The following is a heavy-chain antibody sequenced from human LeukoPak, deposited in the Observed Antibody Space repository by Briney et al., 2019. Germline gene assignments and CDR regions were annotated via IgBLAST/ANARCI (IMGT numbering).Heavy chain of an antibody. CDR2: IYYSGTT. J-gene: IGHJ4*02. CDR3: ARGVYIAAAQYGY. Sequence: SETLSLTCTVSGGSISSYYWSWIRHPPGKGLEWIGYIYYSGTTNYHPSLKSRVTISVDTSKNQFSLKLSSVTAADTAVYYCARGVYIAAAQYGYWGQGTLVTVSS. D-gene: IGHD6-13*01. CDR1: GGSISSYY. V-gene: IGHV4-59*01.